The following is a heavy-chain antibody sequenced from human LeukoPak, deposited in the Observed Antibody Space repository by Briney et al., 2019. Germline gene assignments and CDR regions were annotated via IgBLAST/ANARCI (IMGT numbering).Heavy chain of an antibody. CDR3: ARSAYWFGESVGAFDI. V-gene: IGHV3-20*04. J-gene: IGHJ3*02. CDR2: INWNGGST. D-gene: IGHD3-10*01. CDR1: GFTFDDYG. Sequence: GGTLRLSCAASGFTFDDYGMSWVRQAPGKGLDWVSGINWNGGSTGYADSVEGRFTISRDNAKNSLYLQMNSLRAEDTALYYCARSAYWFGESVGAFDIWGQGTMVTVSS.